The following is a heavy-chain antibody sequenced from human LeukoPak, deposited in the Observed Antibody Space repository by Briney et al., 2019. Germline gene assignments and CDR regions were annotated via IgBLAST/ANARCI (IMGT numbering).Heavy chain of an antibody. CDR1: GGTFSSYA. CDR2: IIPILGIA. D-gene: IGHD1-26*01. CDR3: AGNLWWELPARSYYYGMDV. J-gene: IGHJ6*02. Sequence: SVKVSCKASGGTFSSYAISWVRQAPGQGLEWMGRIIPILGIANYAQKFQGRVTITADKSTSTAYMELSSLRSEDTAVYYCAGNLWWELPARSYYYGMDVWGQGTTVTVSS. V-gene: IGHV1-69*04.